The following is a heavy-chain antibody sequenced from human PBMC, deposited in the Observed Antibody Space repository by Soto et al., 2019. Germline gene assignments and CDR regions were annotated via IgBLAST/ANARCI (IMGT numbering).Heavy chain of an antibody. Sequence: QVQLVESGGGGVQPGRSLRLSCAASGFTFSSYAMHWVRQAPGKGLEWVAVISYDGSNKYYADSVRGRFTISRDNSRNTLYVQMNSLRAEDTAMYYCAKGIFGVVSPFDFWGQGTLVTVSS. J-gene: IGHJ4*02. CDR1: GFTFSSYA. D-gene: IGHD3-3*01. CDR3: AKGIFGVVSPFDF. V-gene: IGHV3-30*04. CDR2: ISYDGSNK.